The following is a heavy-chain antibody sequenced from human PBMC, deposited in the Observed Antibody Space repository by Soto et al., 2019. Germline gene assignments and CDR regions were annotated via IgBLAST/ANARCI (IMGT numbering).Heavy chain of an antibody. CDR2: INPNSGGT. CDR3: ARGPFLGDPGNWFYP. J-gene: IGHJ5*02. V-gene: IGHV1-2*04. D-gene: IGHD3-16*01. Sequence: QVQLVQSGAEVKKPGASVKVSCKASGYTFTGYYMHWVRQAPGQGLEWMGWINPNSGGTNYAQEFQGWVTMTRDTSISTAYRELSRLRSDDTAVYYCARGPFLGDPGNWFYPWGQGTLVTVSS. CDR1: GYTFTGYY.